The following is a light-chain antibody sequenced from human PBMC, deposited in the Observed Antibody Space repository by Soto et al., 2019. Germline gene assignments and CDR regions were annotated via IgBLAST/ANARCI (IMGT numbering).Light chain of an antibody. CDR1: QSLSSR. J-gene: IGKJ1*01. Sequence: IQMTQSPSTLSTYVGDRFTITCRASQSLSSRLAWYQQIPGKAPKLLIYDAFSLQSGVPSRFSGSGSGTEFSLTISSLQPDDFATYYCQQYNSYTWKYGQGTKV. CDR2: DAF. V-gene: IGKV1-5*01. CDR3: QQYNSYTWK.